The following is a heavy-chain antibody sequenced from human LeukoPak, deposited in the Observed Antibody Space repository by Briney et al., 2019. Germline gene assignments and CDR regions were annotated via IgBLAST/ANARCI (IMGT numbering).Heavy chain of an antibody. V-gene: IGHV1-69*13. CDR2: IIPIFGTA. CDR3: ARDLEVVPAAIARGHYYYYYMDV. D-gene: IGHD2-2*02. Sequence: SVKVSCKASGYTFTSYGISWVRQAPGQGLEWMGGIIPIFGTANYAQKFQGRVTITADESTSTAYMELSSLRSEDTAVYYCARDLEVVPAAIARGHYYYYYMDVWGKGTTVTVSS. J-gene: IGHJ6*03. CDR1: GYTFTSYG.